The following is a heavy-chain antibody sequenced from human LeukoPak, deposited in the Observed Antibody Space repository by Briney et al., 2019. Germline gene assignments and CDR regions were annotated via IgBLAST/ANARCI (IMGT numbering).Heavy chain of an antibody. J-gene: IGHJ3*02. CDR1: GGSISSSSYY. D-gene: IGHD6-19*01. V-gene: IGHV4-39*02. CDR3: AREVAGTPGAFDI. Sequence: SETLSLTCTVSGGSISSSSYYWGWIRQPPGKGLEWIGSIYYSGSTYYNPSLKSRVTMSVDTSKNQFSLKLSSVTAAGTAVYYCAREVAGTPGAFDIWGQGTMVTVSS. CDR2: IYYSGST.